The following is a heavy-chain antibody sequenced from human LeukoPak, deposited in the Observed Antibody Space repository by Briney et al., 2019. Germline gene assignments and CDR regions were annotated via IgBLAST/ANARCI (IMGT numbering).Heavy chain of an antibody. J-gene: IGHJ4*02. D-gene: IGHD4-17*01. CDR3: ASIYGDHAVDF. CDR1: GFTFSTYS. CDR2: ISSGSSYI. Sequence: GGSLRLSCAASGFTFSTYSMNWVRQAPGKGLEWVSSISSGSSYISYADSVKGRFTVSRDNAKNSLYLQMNSLRAEDTAVYYCASIYGDHAVDFWGQGALVTVSS. V-gene: IGHV3-21*01.